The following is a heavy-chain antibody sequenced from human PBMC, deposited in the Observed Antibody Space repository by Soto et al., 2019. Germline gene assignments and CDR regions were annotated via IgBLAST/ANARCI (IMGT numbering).Heavy chain of an antibody. CDR1: GGSISSGGYY. J-gene: IGHJ4*02. D-gene: IGHD6-13*01. CDR3: AREPEGAAGMFYFDY. V-gene: IGHV4-31*02. CDR2: IYYSGST. Sequence: SETLCLTWSVAGGSISSGGYYWSWIRQQPGKGLEWIGYIYYSGSTYYNPSLKSRVTISVDTSKNQFSLKLSSVTAADTAVYYCAREPEGAAGMFYFDYRGQGTLVTVSS.